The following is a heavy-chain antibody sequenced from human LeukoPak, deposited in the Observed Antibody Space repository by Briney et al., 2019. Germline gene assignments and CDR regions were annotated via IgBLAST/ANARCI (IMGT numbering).Heavy chain of an antibody. V-gene: IGHV3-9*01. J-gene: IGHJ6*02. CDR2: ITWNSGSI. CDR3: AKDRSGAARSYYYYGMDV. Sequence: PGGSLRLSCAASGFTISSCGVHWVRQAPGKGLEWVSGITWNSGSIGYADSVKGRFTISRDTAKNSLYLQMNSLRAEDTALYYCAKDRSGAARSYYYYGMDVWGQGTTVTVSS. D-gene: IGHD6-6*01. CDR1: GFTISSCG.